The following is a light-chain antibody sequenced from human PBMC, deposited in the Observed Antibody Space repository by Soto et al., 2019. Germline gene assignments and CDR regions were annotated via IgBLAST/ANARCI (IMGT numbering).Light chain of an antibody. CDR2: DAS. Sequence: DIQMTQSPSTLSASVGDRVIITCRASESISNWLAWYQQKPGKAPNLLITDASKLESGVPPRFNGSRSETEFTLTIRNLQPDDFATYYCQQYNSFPWTFGLGTKVDIK. V-gene: IGKV1-5*01. J-gene: IGKJ1*01. CDR1: ESISNW. CDR3: QQYNSFPWT.